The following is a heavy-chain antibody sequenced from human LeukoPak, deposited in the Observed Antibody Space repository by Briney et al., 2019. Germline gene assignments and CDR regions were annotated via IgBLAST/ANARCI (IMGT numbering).Heavy chain of an antibody. J-gene: IGHJ4*02. Sequence: GGSLRLSCAASGFTFDEYGMSWVRQAPGKGLEWVAGINWNGGRTGYADSVKGRFTISRDNAKNSLYLQMNSLRAEDTAVYYCAKGAYYADWGQGTLVTVSS. V-gene: IGHV3-20*04. D-gene: IGHD3-3*01. CDR2: INWNGGRT. CDR1: GFTFDEYG. CDR3: AKGAYYAD.